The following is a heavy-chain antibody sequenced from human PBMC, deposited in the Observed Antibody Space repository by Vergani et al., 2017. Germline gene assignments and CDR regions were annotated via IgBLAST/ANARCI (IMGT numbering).Heavy chain of an antibody. V-gene: IGHV5-51*01. J-gene: IGHJ4*02. Sequence: EVELVQSGPEMRKPGESLKISCKGSEYSFGNYWIGWVRQMPGKGLEWMGIIYPADSDTRYSPSFQGQVTISADKSISTAFLQWDSLKAPDTALYYCARHTTYTDSWGQGTLVTVSS. CDR3: ARHTTYTDS. D-gene: IGHD1-1*01. CDR1: EYSFGNYW. CDR2: IYPADSDT.